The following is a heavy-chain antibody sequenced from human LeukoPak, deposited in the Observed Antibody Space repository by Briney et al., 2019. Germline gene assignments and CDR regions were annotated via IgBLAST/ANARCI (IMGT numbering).Heavy chain of an antibody. D-gene: IGHD7-27*01. J-gene: IGHJ4*02. Sequence: SETLSLTCTVSGASISSSSYYWGWIRQPPGKGLEWIVGIYYSGSTYYHPSLNSPFTISVATTKNLFYLKLSSATAPAPATYYCVLGTSGLDDWGQGTLVTVSS. V-gene: IGHV4-39*01. CDR3: VLGTSGLDD. CDR1: GASISSSSYY. CDR2: IYYSGST.